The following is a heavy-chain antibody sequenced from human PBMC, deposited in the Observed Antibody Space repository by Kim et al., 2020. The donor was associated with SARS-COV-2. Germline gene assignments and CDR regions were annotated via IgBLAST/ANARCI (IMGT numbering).Heavy chain of an antibody. Sequence: GGSLRLSCAASGFTFSKYAMVWVRQAPGKGLEWVSGISGSGANTYYADSVKGRFTISRDNSKNTLYLQVDSLRAEDTAVHYCAKRLDSAGREGFDLWGQGTMVTVSS. CDR2: ISGSGANT. V-gene: IGHV3-23*01. D-gene: IGHD3-10*01. CDR3: AKRLDSAGREGFDL. J-gene: IGHJ3*01. CDR1: GFTFSKYA.